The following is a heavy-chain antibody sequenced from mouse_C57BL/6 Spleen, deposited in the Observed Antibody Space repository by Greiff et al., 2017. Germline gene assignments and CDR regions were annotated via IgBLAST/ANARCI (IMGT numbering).Heavy chain of an antibody. J-gene: IGHJ2*01. D-gene: IGHD1-1*01. CDR2: ISYDGSN. V-gene: IGHV3-6*01. Sequence: VQLKQSGPGLVKPSQSLSLTCSVTGYSITSGYYWNWIRQFPGNKLEWMGYISYDGSNNYNPSLKNRISITRDTSKNQFFLKLNSVTTEDTATYYCARGLYGSPYFDYWGQGTTLTVSS. CDR3: ARGLYGSPYFDY. CDR1: GYSITSGYY.